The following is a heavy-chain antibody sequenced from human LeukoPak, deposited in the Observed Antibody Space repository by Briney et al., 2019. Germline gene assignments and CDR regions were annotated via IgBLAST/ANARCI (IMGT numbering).Heavy chain of an antibody. D-gene: IGHD3-22*01. CDR1: GYTFTSYA. Sequence: ASVKVSCKASGYTFTSYAMNWVRQAPGQGLEWMGWINTNTGNPTYAQGFTGRFVFSLDTSVSTAYLQISSLKAEDTAVYYCARALPHYYYDSSADPLDYWGQGTLVTVSS. CDR3: ARALPHYYYDSSADPLDY. V-gene: IGHV7-4-1*02. J-gene: IGHJ4*02. CDR2: INTNTGNP.